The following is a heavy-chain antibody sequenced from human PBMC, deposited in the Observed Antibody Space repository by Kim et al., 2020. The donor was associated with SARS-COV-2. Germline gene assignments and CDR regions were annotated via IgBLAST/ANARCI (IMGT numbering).Heavy chain of an antibody. CDR3: TTDEGYGSGMDV. Sequence: GGSLRLSCAASGFTFSNAWMSWVRQAPGKGLEWVGRIKSKTDGGTTDYAAPVKGRFTISRDDSKNTLYLQMNSLKTEDTAVYYCTTDEGYGSGMDVWGQGTTVTVSS. V-gene: IGHV3-15*01. CDR1: GFTFSNAW. J-gene: IGHJ6*02. CDR2: IKSKTDGGTT. D-gene: IGHD3-10*01.